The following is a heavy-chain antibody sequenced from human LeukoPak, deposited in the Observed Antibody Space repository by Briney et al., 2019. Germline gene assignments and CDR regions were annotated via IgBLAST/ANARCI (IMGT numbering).Heavy chain of an antibody. J-gene: IGHJ3*02. D-gene: IGHD3-9*01. CDR2: ISSSSSTI. CDR1: GFTFSSYS. V-gene: IGHV3-48*01. CDR3: ARERPYYDILTGYYSTDAFDI. Sequence: GGSLRLSCAASGFTFSSYSMNWVRQAPGKGLEWVSYISSSSSTIYYADSVKGRFTISRDNAKNSLYLQMNSLRAEDTAVYYCARERPYYDILTGYYSTDAFDIWGQGTMVTVSS.